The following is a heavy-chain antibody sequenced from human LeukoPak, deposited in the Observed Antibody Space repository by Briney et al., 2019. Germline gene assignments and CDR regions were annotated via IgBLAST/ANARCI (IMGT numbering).Heavy chain of an antibody. CDR2: IYSGGST. CDR1: GFTVSSTH. V-gene: IGHV3-53*01. Sequence: GGSLRLSCVASGFTVSSTHMSWVRQAPGKGLEWVSVIYSGGSTYYADSVKGRFTISRDTFKNTLYLQMNSLRVEGTAMYYCASGPRGRGYFQHWGQGTLVTISS. J-gene: IGHJ1*01. CDR3: ASGPRGRGYFQH. D-gene: IGHD3-10*01.